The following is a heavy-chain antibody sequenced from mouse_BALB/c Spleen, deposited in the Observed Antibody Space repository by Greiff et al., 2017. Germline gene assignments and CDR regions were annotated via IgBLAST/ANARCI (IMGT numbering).Heavy chain of an antibody. V-gene: IGHV1S137*01. Sequence: VQLQESGAELVRPGVSVKISCKGSGYTFTDYAMHWVKQSHAKSLEWIGVISTYYGDASYNQKFKGKATMTVDKSSSTAYMELARLTSEDSAIYYCARDYGYDVRFAYWGQGTTLTVSS. D-gene: IGHD2-2*01. J-gene: IGHJ2*01. CDR1: GYTFTDYA. CDR3: ARDYGYDVRFAY. CDR2: ISTYYGDA.